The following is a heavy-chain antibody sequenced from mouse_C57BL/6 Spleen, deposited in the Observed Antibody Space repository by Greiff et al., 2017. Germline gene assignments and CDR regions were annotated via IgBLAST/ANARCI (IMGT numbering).Heavy chain of an antibody. V-gene: IGHV1-81*01. CDR2: IYPRSGST. J-gene: IGHJ4*01. CDR3: ARDYYGGSYEVAMDY. D-gene: IGHD1-1*01. Sequence: QVHVKQSGAELARPGASVKLSCKASGYTFTGYGIRWVKQRTGQGLEWIGEIYPRSGSTYYNEKFKGKATLTADKSSSTAYMELRSLTSEDSAVSFCARDYYGGSYEVAMDYWGQGTSVTVSS. CDR1: GYTFTGYG.